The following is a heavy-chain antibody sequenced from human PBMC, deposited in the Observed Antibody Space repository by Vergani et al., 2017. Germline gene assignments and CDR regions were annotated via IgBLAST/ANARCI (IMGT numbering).Heavy chain of an antibody. J-gene: IGHJ4*02. CDR3: AKQYFVSGNYLFDY. Sequence: EVQLLESGGGLVQPGGSLRLTCAASEFTFSNYAMHWVRQAPGKELEWVSGISGSGVSAYYTDSVKVRFTISRDNSKNMLFLQMNNLRTEDTAIYYCAKQYFVSGNYLFDYWGQGTLVTVSS. V-gene: IGHV3-23*01. D-gene: IGHD3-10*01. CDR2: ISGSGVSA. CDR1: EFTFSNYA.